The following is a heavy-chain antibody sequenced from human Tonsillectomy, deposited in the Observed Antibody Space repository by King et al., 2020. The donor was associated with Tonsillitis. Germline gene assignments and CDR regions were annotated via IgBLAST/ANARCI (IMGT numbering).Heavy chain of an antibody. Sequence: VQLVESGGGVVQPGRSLRLSCAASGFTFSSYGMHWVRQAPGKGLEWLAVISYDGSNKYYADSVKGRFTISRDNSKNTLYLQMNSLRAEDTAVYYCAKELVNYYYYYYGVDVWGQGTTVTVSS. J-gene: IGHJ6*02. V-gene: IGHV3-30*18. CDR2: ISYDGSNK. CDR1: GFTFSSYG. CDR3: AKELVNYYYYYYGVDV. D-gene: IGHD2-8*02.